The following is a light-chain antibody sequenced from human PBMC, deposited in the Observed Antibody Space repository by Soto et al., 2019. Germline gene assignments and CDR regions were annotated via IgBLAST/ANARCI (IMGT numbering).Light chain of an antibody. CDR3: QQRSNWPST. V-gene: IGKV3-11*01. CDR1: QSVSSY. CDR2: DAS. Sequence: EIVLTQSPATLSLSPGERAALSCRASQSVSSYLAWYQQQPGQAPRLLIYDASNRATGIPARFSGSGSGTDFTLTISRLEPEDFAVYYCQQRSNWPSTFGGGTKVEIK. J-gene: IGKJ4*01.